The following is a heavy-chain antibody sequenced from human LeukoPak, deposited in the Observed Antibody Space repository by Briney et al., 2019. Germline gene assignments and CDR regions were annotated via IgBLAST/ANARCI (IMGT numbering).Heavy chain of an antibody. V-gene: IGHV4-59*08. CDR3: ARRGGTLRPDAFDI. CDR2: IYNSGST. D-gene: IGHD1-14*01. CDR1: GGSISSYY. J-gene: IGHJ3*02. Sequence: PPETLSLTCTVSGGSISSYYWSWIRQPPGKGLEWIGYIYNSGSTNYNPSLKSRVTISVDTSKNQFSLKLSSVTAADTAVYYCARRGGTLRPDAFDIWGQGTMVTVSS.